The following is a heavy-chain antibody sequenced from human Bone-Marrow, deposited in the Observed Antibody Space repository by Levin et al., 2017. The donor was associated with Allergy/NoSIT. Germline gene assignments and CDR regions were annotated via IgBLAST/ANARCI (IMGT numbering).Heavy chain of an antibody. V-gene: IGHV3-7*01. J-gene: IGHJ3*01. CDR2: IKQDGSEK. D-gene: IGHD6-19*01. Sequence: GESLKISCAASGFTFSSYWMSWVRQAPGKGLEWVANIKQDGSEKYYVDSVKGRFTISRDNARNSLYLQMNSLRAEDTAVYYCATWYSSGWYVAGRAFDLWGQGTMVTVSS. CDR1: GFTFSSYW. CDR3: ATWYSSGWYVAGRAFDL.